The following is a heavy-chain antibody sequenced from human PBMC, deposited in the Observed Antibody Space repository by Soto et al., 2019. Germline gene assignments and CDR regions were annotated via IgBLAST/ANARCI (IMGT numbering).Heavy chain of an antibody. CDR1: GGSISSGDYY. D-gene: IGHD2-2*02. J-gene: IGHJ5*02. CDR2: IYYSGST. Sequence: SETLSLNCTVSGGSISSGDYYWSWIRQPPGKGLEWIGYIYYSGSTYYNPSLKSRVTISVDTSKNQFSLKLSSVTAADTAVYYCARRDHLDCSSTSCYTSPDNWFDPWGQGTLVTVSS. CDR3: ARRDHLDCSSTSCYTSPDNWFDP. V-gene: IGHV4-30-4*01.